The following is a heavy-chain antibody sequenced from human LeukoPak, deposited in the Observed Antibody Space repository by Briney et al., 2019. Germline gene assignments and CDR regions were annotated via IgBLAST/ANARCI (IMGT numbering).Heavy chain of an antibody. J-gene: IGHJ4*02. V-gene: IGHV3-23*01. CDR1: GFTFSSYA. CDR3: AGGQWLPDY. Sequence: GGSLRLSCAASGFTFSSYAMNWVRQAPGKGLEWVSGISDSGGRTYYADSVKGRFTISRDNSKNTLYLQINSLRVEDTAIYYCAGGQWLPDYRGQGTLVTVSS. CDR2: ISDSGGRT. D-gene: IGHD6-19*01.